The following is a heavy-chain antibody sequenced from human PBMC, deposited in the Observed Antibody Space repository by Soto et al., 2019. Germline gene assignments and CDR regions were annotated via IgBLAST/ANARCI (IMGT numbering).Heavy chain of an antibody. CDR1: GFTFSSYW. CDR3: ARGGLVWSGTHYYMDV. D-gene: IGHD3-10*01. J-gene: IGHJ6*03. CDR2: INSDGSST. V-gene: IGHV3-74*01. Sequence: GGSLRLSCAASGFTFSSYWMHWVRQAPGKGLVWVSRINSDGSSTSYADSVKGRFTISRDNAKNTLYLQMNSLRAEDTAVYYCARGGLVWSGTHYYMDVWGKGTTVTVSS.